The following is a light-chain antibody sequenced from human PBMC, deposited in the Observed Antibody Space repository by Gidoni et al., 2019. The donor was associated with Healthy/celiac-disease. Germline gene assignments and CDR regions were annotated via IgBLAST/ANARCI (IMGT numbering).Light chain of an antibody. Sequence: GSLGERATINCKSSQSVFYSSNNRNYLAWYQQKPGQPPKLLIYWASTRESGVPDRFSGSGSGTDFTLTISSLQAEDVAVYYCQQYYSSPLTFGGGTKVEIK. V-gene: IGKV4-1*01. CDR2: WAS. CDR1: QSVFYSSNNRNY. CDR3: QQYYSSPLT. J-gene: IGKJ4*01.